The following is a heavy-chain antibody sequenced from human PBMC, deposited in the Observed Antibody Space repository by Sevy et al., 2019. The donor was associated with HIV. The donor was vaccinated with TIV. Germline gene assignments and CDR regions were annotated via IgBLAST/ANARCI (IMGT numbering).Heavy chain of an antibody. J-gene: IGHJ4*02. CDR1: GFSFSNFG. Sequence: GGSLRLSCAASGFSFSNFGMSWVRQAPGKGLEWVLAISGSGGSTFYADSVKGRFIISRDNSKNTLYLQMSSLRVEDTAVYYCAKALVRVFYGDSIFFDYWGQGTLVTVSS. CDR2: ISGSGGST. CDR3: AKALVRVFYGDSIFFDY. D-gene: IGHD4-17*01. V-gene: IGHV3-23*01.